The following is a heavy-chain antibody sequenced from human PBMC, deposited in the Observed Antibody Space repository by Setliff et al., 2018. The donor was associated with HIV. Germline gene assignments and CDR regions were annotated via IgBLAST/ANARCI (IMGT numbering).Heavy chain of an antibody. V-gene: IGHV4-4*07. J-gene: IGHJ4*02. CDR1: DGSISNYY. Sequence: KTSETLSLTCTVSDGSISNYYWNWIRQPAGKGLEWIGRIFTSGTTNYNPSLRSRVTISVDTSKNQFSLRLSSVTAADTAVYYCARTPSRGGFDYWGQGTLVTVSS. CDR3: ARTPSRGGFDY. D-gene: IGHD3-16*01. CDR2: IFTSGTT.